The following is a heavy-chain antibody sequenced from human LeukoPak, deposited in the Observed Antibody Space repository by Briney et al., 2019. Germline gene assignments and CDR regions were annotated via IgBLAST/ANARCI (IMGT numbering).Heavy chain of an antibody. V-gene: IGHV3-7*04. Sequence: PGGSLRLSCAASGFTFSSYWMSWVRQAPGKGLEWVANIKQDGSEKYYVDSVKGRFTISRDNAKNSLYLQMNSLRAEDTAVYYCARMIFGVVPSYGMDVWGQGTTVTVSS. D-gene: IGHD3-3*01. CDR1: GFTFSSYW. J-gene: IGHJ6*02. CDR3: ARMIFGVVPSYGMDV. CDR2: IKQDGSEK.